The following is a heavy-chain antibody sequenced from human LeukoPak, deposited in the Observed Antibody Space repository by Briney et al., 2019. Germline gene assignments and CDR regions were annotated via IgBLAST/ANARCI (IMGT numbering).Heavy chain of an antibody. D-gene: IGHD6-19*01. Sequence: AGGSLRLSCAASGFTFSTYWMSWVRQAPGKGLEYVADISQDASEKSYVGSVKGRFTISRDNAKNSLYLQMNSLRAEDTAVYYCAGGSGWIFHSWGQGTLVIVSS. CDR3: AGGSGWIFHS. J-gene: IGHJ4*02. CDR1: GFTFSTYW. V-gene: IGHV3-7*01. CDR2: ISQDASEK.